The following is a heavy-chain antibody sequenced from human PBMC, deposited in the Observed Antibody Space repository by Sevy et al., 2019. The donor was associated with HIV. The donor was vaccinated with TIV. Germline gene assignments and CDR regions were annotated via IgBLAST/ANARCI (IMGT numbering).Heavy chain of an antibody. V-gene: IGHV1-18*01. CDR1: GYTFTSYG. D-gene: IGHD6-6*01. CDR3: AGAPGTARYYYYGMDV. Sequence: ASVKVSCKASGYTFTSYGISWVRQAPGQGLEWMGWISAYNGNTNCEQKLQGRVTMTTDTSTSTAYMELRSLRSDDTAVYYRAGAPGTARYYYYGMDVWGQGTTVTVSS. J-gene: IGHJ6*02. CDR2: ISAYNGNT.